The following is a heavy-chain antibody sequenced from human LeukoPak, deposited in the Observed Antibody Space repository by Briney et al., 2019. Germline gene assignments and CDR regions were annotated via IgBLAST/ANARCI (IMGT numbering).Heavy chain of an antibody. CDR3: ARDQWGGNCIHDAFDI. Sequence: PSETLSLTCTVSGGSLNSGTSYWSWIRQPAGKGLEWIGRIYTSGRTYYNPSLKSRVTISVDMSKNQFSLRLSSVTAADTAVYYCARDQWGGNCIHDAFDIWGQGTMVTVSS. V-gene: IGHV4-61*02. CDR2: IYTSGRT. J-gene: IGHJ3*02. D-gene: IGHD4-23*01. CDR1: GGSLNSGTSY.